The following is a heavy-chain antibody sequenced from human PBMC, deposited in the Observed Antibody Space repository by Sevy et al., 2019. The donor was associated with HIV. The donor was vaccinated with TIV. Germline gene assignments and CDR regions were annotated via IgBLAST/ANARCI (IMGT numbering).Heavy chain of an antibody. V-gene: IGHV1-8*01. Sequence: ASVKVSCKASGYTFTSYDINWVRQATGQGLEWMGWMNPNSGNTGYAQKFQGRVTMTRNTSISTAYMELSSLRSEDTAVYYCGRVGQLLFEIYGMDVWGQGTTVTVSS. J-gene: IGHJ6*02. CDR3: GRVGQLLFEIYGMDV. CDR2: MNPNSGNT. D-gene: IGHD2-2*01. CDR1: GYTFTSYD.